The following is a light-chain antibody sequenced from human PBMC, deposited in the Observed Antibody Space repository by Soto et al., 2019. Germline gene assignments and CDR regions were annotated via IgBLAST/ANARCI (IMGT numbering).Light chain of an antibody. CDR3: QRDDNSSWT. CDR1: QSVSSSY. Sequence: EIVLTQSPGTLSLSPGERATLSCRASQSVSSSYLAWYQQKPGQAPRLLIYDASKRATGIPARFSGSGSGTDFTLTISRLEPEDFAVYYCQRDDNSSWTFGPGTKVDIK. CDR2: DAS. J-gene: IGKJ1*01. V-gene: IGKV3-20*01.